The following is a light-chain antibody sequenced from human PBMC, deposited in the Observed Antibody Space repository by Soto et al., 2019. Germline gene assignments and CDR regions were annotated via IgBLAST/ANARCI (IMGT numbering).Light chain of an antibody. CDR3: QAWDSSTVYV. CDR1: KLGDKY. V-gene: IGLV3-1*01. CDR2: QDN. J-gene: IGLJ1*01. Sequence: SYELTQPPSVSVSPGQTASVTRSGDKLGDKYVSWYRQKPGQSPVLVIYQDNKRPSGIPERFSGSNSGNTATLTINGTQAMDEADYFCQAWDSSTVYVFGTGTKLTVL.